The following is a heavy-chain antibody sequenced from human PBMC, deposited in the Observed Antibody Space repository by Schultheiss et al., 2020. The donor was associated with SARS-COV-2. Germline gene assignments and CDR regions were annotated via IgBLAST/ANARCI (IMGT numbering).Heavy chain of an antibody. Sequence: SETLSLTCAVYGGSFSGYYWSWIRQPPGKGLEWIGYIYYSGSTNYNPSLKSRVTISVDTSKNQFSLKLSSVTAADTAVYYCASLKGNYYDSSGYYYEFEYFQHWGQGTLVTVSS. CDR1: GGSFSGYY. CDR2: IYYSGST. D-gene: IGHD3-22*01. V-gene: IGHV4-59*01. CDR3: ASLKGNYYDSSGYYYEFEYFQH. J-gene: IGHJ1*01.